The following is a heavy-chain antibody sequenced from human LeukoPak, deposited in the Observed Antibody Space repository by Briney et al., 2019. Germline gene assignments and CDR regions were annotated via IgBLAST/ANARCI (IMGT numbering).Heavy chain of an antibody. D-gene: IGHD3-10*01. CDR1: GGSISSYY. CDR3: ARMSCYGSGTYSPLDY. J-gene: IGHJ4*02. Sequence: SETLSLTCTVSGGSISSYYWSWVRQPPGKRLELIGYIYYTGSTNYNPSLKSRVTMSVQTPKNQFSLKLGSVTEADTAVYFCARMSCYGSGTYSPLDYWGQGTLVTVSS. CDR2: IYYTGST. V-gene: IGHV4-59*01.